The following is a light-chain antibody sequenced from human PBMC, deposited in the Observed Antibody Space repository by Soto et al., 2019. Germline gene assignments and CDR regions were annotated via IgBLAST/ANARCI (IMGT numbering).Light chain of an antibody. J-gene: IGKJ1*01. CDR2: DAS. Sequence: DIQMTQSPSTLSGSVGDRVTITCRASQTISSWLAWYQQKPGKAPKLLIYDASDLETGVPSRFSGSGSGTGFTFTISSLQPEDFATYYCQQYESLPLTFGQGTKV. CDR3: QQYESLPLT. V-gene: IGKV1-33*01. CDR1: QTISSW.